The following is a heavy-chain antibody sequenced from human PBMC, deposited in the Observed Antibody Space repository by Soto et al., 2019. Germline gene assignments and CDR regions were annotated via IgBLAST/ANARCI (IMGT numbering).Heavy chain of an antibody. CDR1: GGSISSYY. V-gene: IGHV4-59*01. CDR2: FHNCGYP. J-gene: IGHJ5*02. CDR3: ARDPVDGYAFFDS. D-gene: IGHD5-12*01. Sequence: LSETLSLTCTVSGGSISSYYWSWIRQPPGKGLEWIGYFHNCGYPKYSSSLKSRVTISVVLSEKQSSLKLTSVTAADTAVYWCARDPVDGYAFFDSWGQGALVTVSS.